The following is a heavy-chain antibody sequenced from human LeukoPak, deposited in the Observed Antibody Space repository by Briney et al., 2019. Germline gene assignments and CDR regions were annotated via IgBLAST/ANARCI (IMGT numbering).Heavy chain of an antibody. CDR1: GGSISSYY. J-gene: IGHJ5*01. CDR2: VYYSGIT. V-gene: IGHV4-59*01. CDR3: VRDGQYDSACFDS. D-gene: IGHD3-22*01. Sequence: SETLSLTCTVSGGSISSYYWSWIRQPPGKGLEWIGYVYYSGITNHNPSLKSRVTMSVDTSKNQFSLKLSSVTAADTAVYYCVRDGQYDSACFDSWGQGILVTVSS.